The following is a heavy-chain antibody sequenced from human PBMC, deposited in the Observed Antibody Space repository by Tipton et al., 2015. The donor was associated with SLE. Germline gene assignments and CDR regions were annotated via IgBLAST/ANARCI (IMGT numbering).Heavy chain of an antibody. CDR1: GGSISSSSYY. V-gene: IGHV4-61*09. J-gene: IGHJ4*02. D-gene: IGHD2-15*01. CDR3: ARGDRGNYFDY. CDR2: IYTSGST. Sequence: TLSLTCTVSGGSISSSSYYWSWIRQPAGKGLEWIGHIYTSGSTNYNPSLKSRVTISVDTSKSQFSLKLSSVTAADTAVYYCARGDRGNYFDYWGQGTLVTVSS.